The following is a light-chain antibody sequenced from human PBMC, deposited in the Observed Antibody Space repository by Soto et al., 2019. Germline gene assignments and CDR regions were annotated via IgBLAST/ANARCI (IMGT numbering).Light chain of an antibody. CDR1: SSDVGGYNY. J-gene: IGLJ1*01. CDR2: DVS. V-gene: IGLV2-14*01. Sequence: QSVLTQAASVSGSPGQSITISCTGTSSDVGGYNYVSWYQQHPGKAPKLMIYDVSNRPSGVSNRFSGSKSGNTASLTISGLKAEDEADYYCSSYTSSSTQVFGTGTKLTVL. CDR3: SSYTSSSTQV.